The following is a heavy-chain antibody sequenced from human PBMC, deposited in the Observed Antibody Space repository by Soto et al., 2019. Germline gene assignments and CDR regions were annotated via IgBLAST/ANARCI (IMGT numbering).Heavy chain of an antibody. J-gene: IGHJ1*01. V-gene: IGHV4-31*03. CDR3: ASHLLPTNWAGTLLDT. CDR2: IYYSGST. Sequence: SEPLSLTCTISDGSISSAGYYWSWIRQHPGKGLEWIGYIYYSGSTYYNPSLKSRVTISVDTSKNQFSLKLTSVTAADTAVYYCASHLLPTNWAGTLLDTWGQDPLLTVSS. CDR1: DGSISSAGYY. D-gene: IGHD2-8*01.